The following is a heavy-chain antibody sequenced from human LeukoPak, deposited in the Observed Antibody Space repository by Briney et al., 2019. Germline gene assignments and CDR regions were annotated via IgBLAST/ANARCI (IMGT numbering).Heavy chain of an antibody. J-gene: IGHJ6*02. D-gene: IGHD6-13*01. CDR2: IYPGDSDT. V-gene: IGHV5-51*01. CDR3: ARQALVAAAGNYYYYGMDV. Sequence: GESLKISCKGSGYSFTSYWIGWVRQMPGKGLEWMGIIYPGDSDTRYSPSLQGQVTISADKSISTAYLQWSSLKASDTAMYYCARQALVAAAGNYYYYGMDVWGQGTTVTVSS. CDR1: GYSFTSYW.